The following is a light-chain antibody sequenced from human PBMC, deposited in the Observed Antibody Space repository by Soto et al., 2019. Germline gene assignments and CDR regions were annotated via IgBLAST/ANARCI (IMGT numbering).Light chain of an antibody. J-gene: IGKJ1*01. CDR3: QQYSSSTPPWT. V-gene: IGKV3-20*01. CDR1: QSGSRTY. Sequence: EIVLTQSPPTRSLSPGERASFSCRASQSGSRTYLAWYQQKPGQAPRLLIYGASSRATDIPDRFSGSASGTDFTLTISRLEPEDFAVYYCQQYSSSTPPWTFGQGTKVDIK. CDR2: GAS.